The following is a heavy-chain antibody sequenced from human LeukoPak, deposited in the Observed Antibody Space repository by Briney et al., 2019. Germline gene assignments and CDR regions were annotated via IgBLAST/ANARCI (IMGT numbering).Heavy chain of an antibody. J-gene: IGHJ4*02. CDR3: VRDIALIAAAGYYFDH. CDR2: ISAHNGQT. Sequence: ASVKVSCKASSYTFTNYGISWVRQAPGQGREWVEWISAHNGQTIYTPSLQGRVTMTTDTSTNTAYMQLTGLTSGDTAVYYCVRDIALIAAAGYYFDHWGQGTQVTVSS. CDR1: SYTFTNYG. D-gene: IGHD6-13*01. V-gene: IGHV1-18*01.